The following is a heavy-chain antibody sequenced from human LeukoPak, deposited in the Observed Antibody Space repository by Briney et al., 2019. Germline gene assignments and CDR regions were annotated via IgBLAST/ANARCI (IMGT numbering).Heavy chain of an antibody. CDR3: TRNSGWYGLS. CDR2: IYSGGST. J-gene: IGHJ1*01. Sequence: GGSLRLSCAASGFTVSSNYMSWVRQAPGKGLEWVSVIYSGGSTYYADSVKGRFTISRDNSNNTLFLHLNSLRGEDTAVYYCTRNSGWYGLSWGQGTLVTVSS. CDR1: GFTVSSNY. D-gene: IGHD6-19*01. V-gene: IGHV3-66*01.